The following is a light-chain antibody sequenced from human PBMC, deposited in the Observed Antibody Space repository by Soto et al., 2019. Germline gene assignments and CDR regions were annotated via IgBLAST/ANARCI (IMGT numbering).Light chain of an antibody. J-gene: IGKJ1*01. CDR2: GAS. V-gene: IGKV3-20*01. Sequence: EIVLSQSPGTLSLSPGERATLSCMASQSVTNSFLAWYQQKPGQAPRLLIYGASRRATGIPDRFTGSGSGTDFPLTISRLEPENFAVYYCQQYVSSPWAFGQGTKVEI. CDR1: QSVTNSF. CDR3: QQYVSSPWA.